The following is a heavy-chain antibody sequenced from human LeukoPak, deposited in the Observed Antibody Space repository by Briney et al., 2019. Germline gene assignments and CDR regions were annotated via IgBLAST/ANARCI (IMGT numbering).Heavy chain of an antibody. CDR3: AREKCSYDKIGYNPRDY. D-gene: IGHD3-22*01. Sequence: SETLSLTCTVSGGSIISYYWNWIRQPAGKGLEWIGRIYPSGSTNYNPSLKSRVTISVDKSKNQFSLKLRSVTAADTAVYYCAREKCSYDKIGYNPRDYWGQGTLVTVSS. CDR1: GGSIISYY. J-gene: IGHJ4*02. CDR2: IYPSGST. V-gene: IGHV4-4*07.